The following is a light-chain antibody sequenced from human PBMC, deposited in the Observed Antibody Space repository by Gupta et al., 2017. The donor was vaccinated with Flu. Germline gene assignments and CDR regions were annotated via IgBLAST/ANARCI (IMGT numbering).Light chain of an antibody. V-gene: IGLV1-44*01. CDR2: SND. CDR3: AAWDDSLNGAV. CDR1: NSNIGSNT. J-gene: IGLJ3*02. Sequence: SVLPQAPSASLTPWLRVTVACSVSNSNIGSNTTNWYQQLPGTAPKLLIHSNDQRPSGVPDRFSGSKAGTSASLTISGLQSEDEGDYYCAAWDDSLNGAVFGGGTKLTAL.